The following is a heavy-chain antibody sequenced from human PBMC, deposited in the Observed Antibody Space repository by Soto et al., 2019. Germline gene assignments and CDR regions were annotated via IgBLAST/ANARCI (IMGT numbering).Heavy chain of an antibody. D-gene: IGHD6-6*01. CDR2: IIPIFGTA. Sequence: GASVKVSCKASGGTFSSYAISWVRQAPGQGLEWMGGIIPIFGTANYAQKFQGRVTITADESTSTAYMELSSLRSEDTAVYYCARRSSSHQIHYGMDVWGQGTTVTVSS. J-gene: IGHJ6*02. CDR1: GGTFSSYA. V-gene: IGHV1-69*13. CDR3: ARRSSSHQIHYGMDV.